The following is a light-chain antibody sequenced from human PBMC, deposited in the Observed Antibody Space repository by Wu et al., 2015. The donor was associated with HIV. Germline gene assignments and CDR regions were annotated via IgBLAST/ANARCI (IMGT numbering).Light chain of an antibody. J-gene: IGKJ4*01. CDR1: RSISTY. CDR2: SAS. Sequence: IPLTQSPSSLSASVGDRVTITCRTSRSISTYVAWYQQKPGKAPPLLIYSASILHTGVPSRFSGSGSGTDFTLTISSLQPEDSATYYCQEVYTSQLTFGGGTKLDIK. CDR3: QEVYTSQLT. V-gene: IGKV1-9*01.